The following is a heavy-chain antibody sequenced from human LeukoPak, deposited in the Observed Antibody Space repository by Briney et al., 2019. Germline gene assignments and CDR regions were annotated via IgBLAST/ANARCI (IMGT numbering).Heavy chain of an antibody. V-gene: IGHV3-30*03. CDR2: ISYDGSNK. Sequence: GGSLRLSCAASGFTFDDYGMSWVRQAPGKGLEWVAVISYDGSNKYYADSVKGRFTISRDNSKNTLYLQMNSLRAEDTAVYYAMVRGVDFDYWGQGTLVTVSS. CDR1: GFTFDDYG. D-gene: IGHD3-10*01. J-gene: IGHJ4*02. CDR3: MVRGVDFDY.